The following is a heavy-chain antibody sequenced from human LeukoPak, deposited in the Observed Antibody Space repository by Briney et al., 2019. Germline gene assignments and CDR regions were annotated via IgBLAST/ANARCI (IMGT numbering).Heavy chain of an antibody. Sequence: SETLSLTCTVSGGSISSSSYYWGWIRQPPGKGLEWIGSIYYSGSTYYNPSLKSRVTISVDTSKNQFSLKLSSVTAADTAVYYCARLVWTTEDALNYWGQGTLVTVSS. J-gene: IGHJ4*02. V-gene: IGHV4-39*07. D-gene: IGHD3/OR15-3a*01. CDR3: ARLVWTTEDALNY. CDR1: GGSISSSSYY. CDR2: IYYSGST.